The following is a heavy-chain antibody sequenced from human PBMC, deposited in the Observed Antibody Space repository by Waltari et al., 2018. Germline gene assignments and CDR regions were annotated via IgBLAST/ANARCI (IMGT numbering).Heavy chain of an antibody. V-gene: IGHV4-38-2*01. J-gene: IGHJ4*02. CDR1: GYSISSGYY. Sequence: QVQLQESGPGLVKPSETLSLTCAVSGYSISSGYYWGWIRQPPGKGLEWIRSIYHSGSTYYNPSLKSRVTISVDTSKNQFSLKLSSVTAADTAVYYCARGNYYGSGHFDYWGQGTLVTVSS. CDR2: IYHSGST. CDR3: ARGNYYGSGHFDY. D-gene: IGHD3-10*01.